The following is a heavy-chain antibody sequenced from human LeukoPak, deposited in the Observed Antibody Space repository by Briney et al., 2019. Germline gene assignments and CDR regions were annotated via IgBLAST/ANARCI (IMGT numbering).Heavy chain of an antibody. D-gene: IGHD3-16*01. CDR3: ARASQTFGTKYNVFDV. J-gene: IGHJ3*01. CDR1: GGAFSDFA. V-gene: IGHV1-69*15. CDR2: ITPTFGTT. Sequence: SVKVSCKTSGGAFSDFAIYWMRQAPGHGLEWMGRITPTFGTTNYAQKFEDRATISLDGPTNTAYMEMSSLRSEDTAVYYCARASQTFGTKYNVFDVWGQGTMIIVSS.